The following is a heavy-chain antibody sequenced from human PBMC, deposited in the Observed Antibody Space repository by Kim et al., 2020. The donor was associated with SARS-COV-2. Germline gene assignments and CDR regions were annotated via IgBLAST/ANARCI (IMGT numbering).Heavy chain of an antibody. J-gene: IGHJ3*02. CDR3: ARHLPLLPYSSSWKEAFDI. V-gene: IGHV4-39*01. D-gene: IGHD6-13*01. CDR2: IYYSGST. Sequence: SETLSLTRTVSGGSISSSSYYWGWIRQPPGKGLEWIGSIYYSGSTYYNPSLKSRVTISVDTSKNQFSLKLSSVTAADTAVYYCARHLPLLPYSSSWKEAFDIWGQGTMVTVSS. CDR1: GGSISSSSYY.